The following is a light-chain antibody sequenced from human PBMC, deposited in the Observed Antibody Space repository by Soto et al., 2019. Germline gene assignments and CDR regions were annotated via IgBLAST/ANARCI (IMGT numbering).Light chain of an antibody. V-gene: IGLV2-14*03. CDR3: NSYTSSSTLV. CDR1: SSDVGGYNF. CDR2: NVY. J-gene: IGLJ2*01. Sequence: QSVLTQPASVSGSPGQSITISCTGTSSDVGGYNFVSWYQQHPGKAPKLMLYNVYDRPSGISHRFSGSRSGNTASLTISGFQAEDEAHYYCNSYTSSSTLVFGGGTKLTVL.